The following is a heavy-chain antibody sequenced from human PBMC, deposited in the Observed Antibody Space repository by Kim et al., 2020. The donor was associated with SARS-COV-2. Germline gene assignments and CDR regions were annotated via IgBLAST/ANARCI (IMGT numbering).Heavy chain of an antibody. V-gene: IGHV3-23*01. D-gene: IGHD5-18*01. CDR2: VTGSSSTT. CDR1: GFTFSSHA. CDR3: AKVGYGAYVGRDYFEY. J-gene: IGHJ4*02. Sequence: GGSLRLSCVASGFTFSSHAMSWFRQASGKGLEWVSAVTGSSSTTYYSDSVKGRFTISRDNSKNTLSLQMTSLTTEDTAVYYCAKVGYGAYVGRDYFEYWGQGSLVTVSS.